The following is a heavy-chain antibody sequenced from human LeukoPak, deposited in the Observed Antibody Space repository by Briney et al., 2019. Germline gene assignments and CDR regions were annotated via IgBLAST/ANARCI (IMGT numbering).Heavy chain of an antibody. CDR3: ARGAYSSGWAYFDH. CDR1: GFTFSDYS. Sequence: GGSLRLSCAAAGFTFSDYSMNWVRQAPGKGLEWVSYISFSVNTKYYGDSVKGRFTISRDNAKNSLYLHMDSLRAEDTAVYYCARGAYSSGWAYFDHWGQGTLVTVSS. CDR2: ISFSVNTK. D-gene: IGHD6-19*01. V-gene: IGHV3-48*04. J-gene: IGHJ4*02.